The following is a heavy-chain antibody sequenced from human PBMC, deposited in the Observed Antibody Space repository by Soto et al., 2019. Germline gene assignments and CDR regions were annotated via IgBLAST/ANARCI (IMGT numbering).Heavy chain of an antibody. D-gene: IGHD3-3*01. J-gene: IGHJ3*02. CDR2: INPSGGST. CDR1: GYTFTSYY. CDR3: ARAVTIFGVVPQGFDI. V-gene: IGHV1-46*01. Sequence: QVQLVQSGAEVKKPGASVKVSCKASGYTFTSYYMHWVRQAPGQGLEWMGIINPSGGSTSYGQKFQGRVTMTRDTSTSTVYMELSSLRSEDTAVYYCARAVTIFGVVPQGFDIWGQGTMVTVSS.